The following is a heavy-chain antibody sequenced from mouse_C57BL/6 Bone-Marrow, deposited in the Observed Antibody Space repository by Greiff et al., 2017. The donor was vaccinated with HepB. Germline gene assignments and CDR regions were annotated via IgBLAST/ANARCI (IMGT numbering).Heavy chain of an antibody. J-gene: IGHJ2*01. V-gene: IGHV1-26*01. CDR2: INPNNGGT. Sequence: EVQLQQSGPELVKPGASVKISCKASGYTFTDYYMNWVKQSHGKSLEWIGDINPNNGGTSYNQKFKGKATLTVDKSSSTAYMELRSLTSEDSAVYYCASWGYFDYWGQGTTLTVSS. CDR1: GYTFTDYY. CDR3: ASWGYFDY.